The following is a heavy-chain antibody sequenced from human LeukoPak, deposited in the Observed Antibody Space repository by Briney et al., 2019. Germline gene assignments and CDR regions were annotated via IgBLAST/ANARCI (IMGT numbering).Heavy chain of an antibody. V-gene: IGHV3-53*04. D-gene: IGHD3-22*01. CDR2: IYSGGST. CDR3: ARVGYYDSSGYYRGEYYFDY. J-gene: IGHJ4*02. Sequence: GGSLRLSCAASGFTVSSNYMSWVRQAPGKGLEWVSVIYSGGSTYYADSVKGRFTISRHNPKNTLYLQMNSLRAEDTAVYYCARVGYYDSSGYYRGEYYFDYWGQGTLVTVSS. CDR1: GFTVSSNY.